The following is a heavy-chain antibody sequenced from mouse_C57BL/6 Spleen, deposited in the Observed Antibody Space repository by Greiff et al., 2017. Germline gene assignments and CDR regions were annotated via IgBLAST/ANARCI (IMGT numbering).Heavy chain of an antibody. CDR3: ARKGYDFAY. Sequence: ESGPGLVKPSQSLSLTCSVTGYSITSGYYWNWIRQFPGNKLEWMGYISYDGSNNYNPSLKNRISITRATSKIQFFLKLNSVTTEDTATYYCARKGYDFAYWGQGTLVTVSA. D-gene: IGHD3-2*02. V-gene: IGHV3-6*01. CDR1: GYSITSGYY. CDR2: ISYDGSN. J-gene: IGHJ3*01.